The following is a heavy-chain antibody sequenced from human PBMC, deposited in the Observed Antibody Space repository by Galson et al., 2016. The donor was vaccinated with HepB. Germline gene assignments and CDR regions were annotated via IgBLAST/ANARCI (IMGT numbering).Heavy chain of an antibody. J-gene: IGHJ4*02. CDR2: INGDGSST. CDR1: GFTFSYYG. V-gene: IGHV3-74*01. D-gene: IGHD4/OR15-4a*01. CDR3: ARGHSANSFILDY. Sequence: SLRLSCAASGFTFSYYGMHWVRQAPGKEMVWVSRINGDGSSTTYADSVKGRFTISRDNAKNTLYLQMSSLRAEDTAVYYCARGHSANSFILDYWGQGTLVTVSS.